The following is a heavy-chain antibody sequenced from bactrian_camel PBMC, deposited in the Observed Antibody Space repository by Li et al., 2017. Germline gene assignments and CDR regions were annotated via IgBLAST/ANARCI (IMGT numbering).Heavy chain of an antibody. CDR1: GHIFNQYC. D-gene: IGHD5*01. Sequence: HVQLVESGGGSVQAGGSLRLSCTASGHIFNQYCMGWFRQAPGKEREGVAAIDSDGTKTYNDSVQGRFTISEDNIKNTAYLQMNSLKPEDTGMYFCGEDARICAGYIPRVDWGRGTQVTVS. CDR3: GEDARICAGYIPRVD. CDR2: IDSDGTK. V-gene: IGHV3S53*01. J-gene: IGHJ4*01.